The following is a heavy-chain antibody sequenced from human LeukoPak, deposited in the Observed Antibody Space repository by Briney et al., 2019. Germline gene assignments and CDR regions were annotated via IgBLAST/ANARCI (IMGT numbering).Heavy chain of an antibody. CDR3: AKDQYRDYFRGADY. CDR2: IRGDGATK. V-gene: IGHV3-23*01. CDR1: GFTFSTYA. D-gene: IGHD2/OR15-2a*01. Sequence: GGSLRLSCAASGFTFSTYAMTWVREAPGKGLEWVSAIRGDGATKFYADSVKGRFTVSRDNSKNTLYLQMNSLRAEDTAVYYCAKDQYRDYFRGADYWGQGTLVTVSS. J-gene: IGHJ4*02.